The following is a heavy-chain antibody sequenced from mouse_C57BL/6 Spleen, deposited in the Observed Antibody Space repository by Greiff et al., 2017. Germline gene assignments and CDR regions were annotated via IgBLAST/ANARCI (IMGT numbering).Heavy chain of an antibody. D-gene: IGHD1-1*01. CDR1: GFNIKDYY. Sequence: EVKLLESGAELVKPGASVKLSCTASGFNIKDYYMHWVKQRTEQGLEWIGRIDPEDGETKYAPKFQGKATITADTSSNTAYLQLSSLTSEDTAVYYCARHYGSSYGWFAYWGQGTLVTVSA. V-gene: IGHV14-2*01. CDR2: IDPEDGET. J-gene: IGHJ3*01. CDR3: ARHYGSSYGWFAY.